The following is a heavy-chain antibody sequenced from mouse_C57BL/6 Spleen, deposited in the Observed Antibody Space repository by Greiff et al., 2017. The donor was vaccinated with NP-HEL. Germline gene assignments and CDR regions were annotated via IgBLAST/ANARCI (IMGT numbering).Heavy chain of an antibody. CDR1: GFNIKDDY. J-gene: IGHJ2*01. D-gene: IGHD3-3*01. CDR2: IDPENGDT. CDR3: TTSKGGRFDY. V-gene: IGHV14-4*01. Sequence: VQLQQSGAELVRPGASVKLSCTASGFNIKDDYMHWVKQRPEQGLEWIGWIDPENGDTEYASKFQGKATITADTSSNTAYLQLSSLTSEDTAVYYCTTSKGGRFDYWGQGTTLTVSS.